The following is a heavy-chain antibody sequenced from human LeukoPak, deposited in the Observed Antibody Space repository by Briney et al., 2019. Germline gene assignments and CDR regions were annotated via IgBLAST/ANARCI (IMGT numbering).Heavy chain of an antibody. CDR1: GFTFSSYA. V-gene: IGHV3-21*01. CDR2: ISSSSSYI. Sequence: PGGSLRLSCAASGFTFSSYAMHWVRQAPGKGLEWVSCISSSSSYIYYADSVKGRFTTSRDNAKNSLYLQMNSLRAEDTAVYYCAKDTDSGYAGDGVDYWGQGTLVTVSS. CDR3: AKDTDSGYAGDGVDY. D-gene: IGHD5-12*01. J-gene: IGHJ4*02.